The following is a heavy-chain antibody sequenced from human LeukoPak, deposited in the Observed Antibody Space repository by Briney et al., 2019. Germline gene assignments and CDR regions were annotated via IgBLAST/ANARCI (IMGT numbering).Heavy chain of an antibody. D-gene: IGHD2-2*01. V-gene: IGHV3-7*01. Sequence: GGSLRLSCAASGFTFSSYWMSWVRQAPGKGLEWVANIKQDGSEKYYVDSVKGRFTISRDNAKNSLYLQMNSLRDEDTAVYYCARDTYCSSTSCYGPLDYWGQGTLVTVSS. J-gene: IGHJ4*02. CDR2: IKQDGSEK. CDR3: ARDTYCSSTSCYGPLDY. CDR1: GFTFSSYW.